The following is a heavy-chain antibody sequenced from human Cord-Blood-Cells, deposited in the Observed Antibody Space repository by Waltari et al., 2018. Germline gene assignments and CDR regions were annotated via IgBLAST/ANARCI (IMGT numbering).Heavy chain of an antibody. CDR2: IYYSGST. J-gene: IGHJ4*02. CDR1: GGPISSHY. CDR3: ARSSPTKGSGYYTGDY. Sequence: QVQLPESGPGLVKPSETLSLTCTVSGGPISSHYWSWLRPPPGKGLEWIGYIYYSGSTNYNPSLKSRVTISVDTSKNQFSLKLSSVTAADTAVYYCARSSPTKGSGYYTGDYWGQGTLVTVSS. D-gene: IGHD3-3*01. V-gene: IGHV4-59*11.